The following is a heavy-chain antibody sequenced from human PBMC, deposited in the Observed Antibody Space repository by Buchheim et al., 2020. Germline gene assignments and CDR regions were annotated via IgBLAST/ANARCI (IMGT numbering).Heavy chain of an antibody. CDR1: GFIFSEYG. CDR3: ARDRPPYYDILTDAFDI. V-gene: IGHV3-30*03. Sequence: QLVASGGSVVRPGTYLRLSCEASGFIFSEYGIHWVRQAPGKGLEWVAVISDDGSNKYYEYSVKGRFTISRNNSKNTLYLQMNSRRAEDTAVYYCARDRPPYYDILTDAFDIWGQGT. J-gene: IGHJ3*02. D-gene: IGHD3-9*01. CDR2: ISDDGSNK.